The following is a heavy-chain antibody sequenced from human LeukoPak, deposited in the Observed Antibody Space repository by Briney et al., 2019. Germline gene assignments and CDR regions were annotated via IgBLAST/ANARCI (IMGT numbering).Heavy chain of an antibody. D-gene: IGHD3-22*01. CDR3: ARAGPYYYDSSGFGYFDY. CDR2: IIPIFGTA. Sequence: GASVKVSCKASGYTFTSYAMNWVRQAPGQGLEWMGGIIPIFGTANYAQKFQGRVTITADKSTSTAYMELSSLRSEDTAVYYCARAGPYYYDSSGFGYFDYWGQGTLVTVSS. V-gene: IGHV1-69*06. CDR1: GYTFTSYA. J-gene: IGHJ4*02.